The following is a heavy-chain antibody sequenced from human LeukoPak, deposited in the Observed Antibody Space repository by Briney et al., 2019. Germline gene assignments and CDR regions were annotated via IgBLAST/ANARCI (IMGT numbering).Heavy chain of an antibody. J-gene: IGHJ4*02. D-gene: IGHD2-15*01. CDR2: ISYDGSNK. Sequence: PGGSLRLSCAASGFTFSSYAMHWVRQAPGKGLEWVAVISYDGSNKCYADSVKGRFTISRDNSKNTLYLQMNSLRAEDTAVYYCARGGYCSGGSCYLLYYFDYWGQGTLVTVSS. CDR1: GFTFSSYA. CDR3: ARGGYCSGGSCYLLYYFDY. V-gene: IGHV3-30-3*01.